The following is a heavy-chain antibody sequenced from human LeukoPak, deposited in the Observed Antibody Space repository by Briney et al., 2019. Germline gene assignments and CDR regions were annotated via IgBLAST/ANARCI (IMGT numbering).Heavy chain of an antibody. D-gene: IGHD1-1*01. J-gene: IGHJ3*02. Sequence: GGSLRLSCAASGFTFSSYAMHWVRQAPGKRLEYVSAISSNGGSTYYANSVKGRFTISRDNSKNTLYLQMGSLGAEDMAVYYCARDPGRLSHDAFDIWGQGTMVTVSS. CDR3: ARDPGRLSHDAFDI. CDR1: GFTFSSYA. V-gene: IGHV3-64*01. CDR2: ISSNGGST.